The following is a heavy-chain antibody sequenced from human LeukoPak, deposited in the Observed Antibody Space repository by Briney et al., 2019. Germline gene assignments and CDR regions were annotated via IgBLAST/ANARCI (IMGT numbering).Heavy chain of an antibody. Sequence: GGSLRLSCAASGFTFRSYWMSWVRQGPGKGLEWVANINQGGGVQYYMDSVKGRFTISRDDAKNSLYVQMNSLRDEDTAVYYCARVEYSGWNLEYWGQGTLVTVSS. V-gene: IGHV3-7*01. CDR3: ARVEYSGWNLEY. J-gene: IGHJ4*02. CDR2: INQGGGVQ. D-gene: IGHD5-12*01. CDR1: GFTFRSYW.